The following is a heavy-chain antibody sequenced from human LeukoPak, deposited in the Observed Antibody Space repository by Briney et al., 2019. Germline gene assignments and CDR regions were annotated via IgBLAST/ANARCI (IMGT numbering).Heavy chain of an antibody. CDR1: GYTFTSYG. D-gene: IGHD3-3*01. CDR3: ARVGTIFGVVIIPTTSPFDY. J-gene: IGHJ4*02. V-gene: IGHV1-18*01. Sequence: GASVKVSCKXSGYTFTSYGISWVRQAPGQGLERMGWISAYNGNTNYAQKLQGRVTMTTDTSTSTAYMELRSLRSDDTAVYYCARVGTIFGVVIIPTTSPFDYWGQGTLVTVSS. CDR2: ISAYNGNT.